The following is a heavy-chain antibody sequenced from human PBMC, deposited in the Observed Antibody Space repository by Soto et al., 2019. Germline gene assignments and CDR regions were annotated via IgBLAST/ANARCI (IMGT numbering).Heavy chain of an antibody. Sequence: SETLSLTCTVSGGSISSGGYYWSWIRQHPGKGLEWIGYIYYSGSTYYNPSLKSRVTISVDTSKNQFSLKLSSVTAADTAVYYCAREDRYSGYDSIYWGQGTLVTVSS. CDR2: IYYSGST. CDR3: AREDRYSGYDSIY. J-gene: IGHJ4*02. V-gene: IGHV4-31*03. D-gene: IGHD5-12*01. CDR1: GGSISSGGYY.